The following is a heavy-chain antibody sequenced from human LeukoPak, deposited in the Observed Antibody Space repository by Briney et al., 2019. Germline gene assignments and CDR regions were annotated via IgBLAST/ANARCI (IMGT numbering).Heavy chain of an antibody. J-gene: IGHJ6*03. CDR1: GFTFSSYA. CDR3: ARGFGQASYYYYMDV. V-gene: IGHV3-48*03. Sequence: PGGSLRLSCAASGFTFSSYAMHWVRQAPGTGLEWVSYISGRSGSTIDYSDSVKGRFTISRDNAKNSLYLQMNSLRAEDTAVYYCARGFGQASYYYYMDVWGKGTTVTISS. CDR2: ISGRSGSTI. D-gene: IGHD3-10*01.